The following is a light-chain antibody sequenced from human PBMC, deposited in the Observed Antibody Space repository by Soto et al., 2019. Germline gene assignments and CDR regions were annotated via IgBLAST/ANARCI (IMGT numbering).Light chain of an antibody. V-gene: IGLV2-14*01. J-gene: IGLJ2*01. CDR1: SSDVGGYNF. CDR2: EVS. CDR3: SSYTSSSTLE. Sequence: QSALTQPASVSGSPGQSITISCTGSSSDVGGYNFVSWYQQHPGKAPKLMIYEVSKRPSGVSNRFSGSKSGNTASLTISGLQAEDEADYYCSSYTSSSTLEFGGGTKVTVL.